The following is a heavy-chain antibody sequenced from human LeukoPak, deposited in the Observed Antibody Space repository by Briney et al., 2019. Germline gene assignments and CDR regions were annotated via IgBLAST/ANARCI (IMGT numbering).Heavy chain of an antibody. J-gene: IGHJ4*02. CDR2: IYASGST. CDR1: GGSISSYY. D-gene: IGHD5-24*01. Sequence: SETLSVTCTVSGGSISSYYWSWIRQPAGKGLEWIGRIYASGSTNYNPSLKSRVTMSVDTSKNHFSLKLSSVTAADTAVYYCAREDPSQDGYSDYWGQGTLVTVSS. V-gene: IGHV4-4*07. CDR3: AREDPSQDGYSDY.